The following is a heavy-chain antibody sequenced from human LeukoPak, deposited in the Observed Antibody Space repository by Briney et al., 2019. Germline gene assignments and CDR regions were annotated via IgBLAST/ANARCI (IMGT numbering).Heavy chain of an antibody. D-gene: IGHD2-15*01. CDR1: GFTLSSYA. CDR2: ISVSGNT. V-gene: IGHV3-23*01. Sequence: GGSLRLSCAASGFTLSSYAMSWVRQGPGKGLEWVSAISVSGNTYHADSAKGRFTISRDSSKNTLYLQMNSLRAGDAAVYYCAKAPVTTCSGAYCYPFDYWSQGTLVTVSS. J-gene: IGHJ4*02. CDR3: AKAPVTTCSGAYCYPFDY.